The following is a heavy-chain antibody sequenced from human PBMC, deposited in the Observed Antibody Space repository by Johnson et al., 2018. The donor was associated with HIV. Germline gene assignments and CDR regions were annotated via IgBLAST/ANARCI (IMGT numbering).Heavy chain of an antibody. CDR2: IYSGGST. D-gene: IGHD3-16*01. V-gene: IGHV3-23*03. J-gene: IGHJ3*02. CDR3: AKPPSMGADAFDI. Sequence: EVQLVESGGGLVQPGGSLRLSCAASGFTFSSYAMSWVRQAPGKGLEWVSVIYSGGSTYYADSVKGRFTISRDNSKNTLYLQMNSLRAEDTAVYYCAKPPSMGADAFDIVGQGAMVTVSS. CDR1: GFTFSSYA.